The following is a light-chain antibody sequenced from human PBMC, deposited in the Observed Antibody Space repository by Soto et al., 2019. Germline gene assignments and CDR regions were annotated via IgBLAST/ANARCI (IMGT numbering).Light chain of an antibody. CDR2: GAS. V-gene: IGKV3-15*01. CDR1: QSVSSN. Sequence: EIVMTQSPATLSVSPGERATLSCRASQSVSSNLAWYQQKPGQAPRLLIYGASTRATGIPARFSGSGSGTDFTLTISSLLPEDFATYYCHQSHSFPYTFGQGTNVEIK. J-gene: IGKJ2*01. CDR3: HQSHSFPYT.